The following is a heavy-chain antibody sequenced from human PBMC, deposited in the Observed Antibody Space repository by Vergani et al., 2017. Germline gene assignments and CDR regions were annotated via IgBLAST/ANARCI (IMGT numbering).Heavy chain of an antibody. Sequence: QLQLQESGPGLVKPSETLSLTCTVSGGSISCSSYYWGWIRQPPGKGLEWIGSIYYSGSTYYNPSLKSRVTISVDTSKNQFSLKLSSVTAADTAVYYCARRYYDFWSGYYRGWFDPWGQGTLVTVSS. CDR3: ARRYYDFWSGYYRGWFDP. V-gene: IGHV4-39*01. J-gene: IGHJ5*02. CDR1: GGSISCSSYY. CDR2: IYYSGST. D-gene: IGHD3-3*01.